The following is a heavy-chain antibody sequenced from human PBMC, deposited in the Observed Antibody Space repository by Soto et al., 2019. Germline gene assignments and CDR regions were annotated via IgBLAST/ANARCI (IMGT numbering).Heavy chain of an antibody. Sequence: PSETLSLTCTVSGGSISSYYWSWIRQPPGKGLEWIGYIYYSGSTNYNPSLKSRVTISVDTSKNQFSLKLSSVTAADTAVYYCARNYDFWSGTPAWFDPWGQGTLVTVSS. V-gene: IGHV4-59*01. CDR1: GGSISSYY. CDR3: ARNYDFWSGTPAWFDP. D-gene: IGHD3-3*01. J-gene: IGHJ5*02. CDR2: IYYSGST.